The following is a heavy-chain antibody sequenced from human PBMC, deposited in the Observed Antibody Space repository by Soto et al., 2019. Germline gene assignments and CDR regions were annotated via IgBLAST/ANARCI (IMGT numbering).Heavy chain of an antibody. Sequence: GESLKISCAASGFTFSSYSMNWVRQAPGKGLEWVSYISSSSSTIYYADSVKGRFTISRDNAKNSLYLQMNSLRDEDTAVYYCARDLWASTVTPYYFDYWGQGTLVTVSS. CDR3: ARDLWASTVTPYYFDY. V-gene: IGHV3-48*02. CDR1: GFTFSSYS. J-gene: IGHJ4*02. CDR2: ISSSSSTI. D-gene: IGHD4-4*01.